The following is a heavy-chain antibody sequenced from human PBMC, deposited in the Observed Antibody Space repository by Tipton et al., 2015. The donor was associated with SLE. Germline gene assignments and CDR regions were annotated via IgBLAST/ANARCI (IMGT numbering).Heavy chain of an antibody. CDR3: ARMYLGGATHEVDY. CDR2: ISSSSSYI. D-gene: IGHD1-26*01. V-gene: IGHV3-21*01. Sequence: SLRLSCAASGFTFSSYTINWVRQAPGKGLEWVSSISSSSSYIYYADSVKGRFTISRDNAKNSLYLQMNSLRAEDTAVYYCARMYLGGATHEVDYWGQGTLVTVSS. CDR1: GFTFSSYT. J-gene: IGHJ4*02.